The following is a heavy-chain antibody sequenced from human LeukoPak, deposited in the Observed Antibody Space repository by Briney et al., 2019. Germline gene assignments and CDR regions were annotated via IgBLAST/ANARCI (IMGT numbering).Heavy chain of an antibody. CDR1: GYTFTSYD. CDR2: MNPNSGNT. Sequence: ASVKVSCTASGYTFTSYDINWVRQATGQGLEWMGWMNPNSGNTGYAQKFQGRVTMTRNTSISTAYMELSSLRSEDTAVYYCARWDMVRGVINDYWGQGTLVTVSS. J-gene: IGHJ4*02. CDR3: ARWDMVRGVINDY. D-gene: IGHD3-10*01. V-gene: IGHV1-8*01.